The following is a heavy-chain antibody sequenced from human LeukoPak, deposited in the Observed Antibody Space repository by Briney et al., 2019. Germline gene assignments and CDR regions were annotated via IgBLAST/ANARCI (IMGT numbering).Heavy chain of an antibody. D-gene: IGHD3-22*01. J-gene: IGHJ3*02. CDR1: GGSISSYY. CDR3: ARPYYYDSSGYYGGAFDI. CDR2: IYYSGST. Sequence: PSETLSLTCTVSGGSISSYYWSWLRQPPGKGLEWLGYIYYSGSTNYNPSLKSRVTISVDTSKNQFSLKLSSVTAADTAVYYCARPYYYDSSGYYGGAFDIWGQGTMVTVSS. V-gene: IGHV4-59*08.